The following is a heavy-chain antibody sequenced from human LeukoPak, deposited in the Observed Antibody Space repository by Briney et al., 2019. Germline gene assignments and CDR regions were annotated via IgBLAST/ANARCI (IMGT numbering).Heavy chain of an antibody. J-gene: IGHJ3*02. D-gene: IGHD5-12*01. CDR2: ISGSGDRT. CDR3: ARDSVGYGGAFDI. CDR1: GFTFSSYA. Sequence: GGSLRLSCAASGFTFSSYAMSWVRQAPGKGLGWVSSISGSGDRTYYADSVKGRFTISRDSSKNTLYLQMNSLRAEDTAVYYCARDSVGYGGAFDIWGQGTMVTVSS. V-gene: IGHV3-23*01.